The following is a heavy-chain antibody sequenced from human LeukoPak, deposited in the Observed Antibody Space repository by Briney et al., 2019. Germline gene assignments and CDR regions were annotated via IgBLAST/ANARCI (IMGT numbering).Heavy chain of an antibody. CDR3: ARSLDYGVRYYYYGMDV. CDR1: GFTFSSYW. J-gene: IGHJ6*02. CDR2: IKQDGSEK. V-gene: IGHV3-7*01. D-gene: IGHD4-17*01. Sequence: GGSLRLSCAASGFTFSSYWMSWVRQAPGKGLEWVANIKQDGSEKYYVDSVKGRFTISRDNAKNSLYLQMNSLRAEDTAVYYCARSLDYGVRYYYYGMDVWGQGTAVTVSS.